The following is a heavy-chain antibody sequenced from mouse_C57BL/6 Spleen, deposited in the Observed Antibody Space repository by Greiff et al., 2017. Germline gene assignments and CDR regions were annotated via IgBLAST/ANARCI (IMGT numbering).Heavy chain of an antibody. CDR3: ARKGDYYGSSYGYFDV. Sequence: EVKLVESGPELVKPGDSVKISCKASGYSFTGYFMNWVMQSHGKSLEWIGRINPYNGDTFYNQKFKGKATLTVDKSSSTAHMELRILTSEDSAVYYVARKGDYYGSSYGYFDVWGTGTTVTVSS. V-gene: IGHV1-20*01. CDR2: INPYNGDT. D-gene: IGHD1-1*01. J-gene: IGHJ1*03. CDR1: GYSFTGYF.